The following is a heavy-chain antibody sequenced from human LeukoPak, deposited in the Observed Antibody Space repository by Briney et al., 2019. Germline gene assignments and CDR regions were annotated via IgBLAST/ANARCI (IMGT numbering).Heavy chain of an antibody. CDR1: GDSFSDYY. D-gene: IGHD3-10*01. CDR3: ARRRSWFGEFMYYFDY. Sequence: SETLSLTCAVYGDSFSDYYWSWIRQPPGKGLEWIGEINHSGSTNYNPSLKSRVNISVDTSKNQFSLKLSSVTAADTAVYYCARRRSWFGEFMYYFDYWGQGTLVTVSS. CDR2: INHSGST. J-gene: IGHJ4*02. V-gene: IGHV4-34*01.